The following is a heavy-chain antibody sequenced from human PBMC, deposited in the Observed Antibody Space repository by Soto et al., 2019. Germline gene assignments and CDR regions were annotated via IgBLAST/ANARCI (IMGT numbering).Heavy chain of an antibody. CDR1: GYTFSTHA. J-gene: IGHJ5*02. D-gene: IGHD6-19*01. V-gene: IGHV1-3*01. CDR3: ARGAVAAHLNWFDP. Sequence: ASVKVSCKASGYTFSTHAMHWVRQAPGQSLEWMGWINGGTGQTKHSHRFQDRVTITRDTSASTAYMELSSLRSEDTAVYYCARGAVAAHLNWFDPWGQGTLVTVSS. CDR2: INGGTGQT.